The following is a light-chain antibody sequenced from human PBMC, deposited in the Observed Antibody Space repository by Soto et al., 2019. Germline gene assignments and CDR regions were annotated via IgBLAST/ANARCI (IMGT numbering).Light chain of an antibody. J-gene: IGLJ2*01. CDR2: GDS. Sequence: QSVLTQPPSVSGAPGQRVTITCTWSSSNIGAGYGVHWYIQLPGTAPKLLVYGDSNRPSGVPDRFSGSKSDTSASLAITGLQAEDEADYYCQSYDSSQSGVIFGGGTKLTVL. CDR3: QSYDSSQSGVI. V-gene: IGLV1-40*01. CDR1: SSNIGAGYG.